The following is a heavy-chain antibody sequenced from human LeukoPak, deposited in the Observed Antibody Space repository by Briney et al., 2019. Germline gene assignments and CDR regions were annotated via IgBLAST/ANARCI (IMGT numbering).Heavy chain of an antibody. J-gene: IGHJ2*01. V-gene: IGHV4-4*07. CDR1: GGSFRSYY. CDR3: ARVSGGSGIWYFDL. CDR2: IYTSGST. Sequence: SETLSLTCTVSGGSFRSYYGSWIRQPAGKGLEWIGCIYTSGSTNYNPSLKSRVTMSVDTSKNQFSLKLSSVTAADTAVDYCARVSGGSGIWYFDLWGRGTLVTVSS. D-gene: IGHD3-10*01.